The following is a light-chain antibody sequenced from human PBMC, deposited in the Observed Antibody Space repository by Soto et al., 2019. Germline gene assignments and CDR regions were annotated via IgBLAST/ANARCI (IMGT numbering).Light chain of an antibody. V-gene: IGKV1-5*03. CDR1: QSISSW. CDR3: QQYNRHST. CDR2: KAS. Sequence: DIQRTQSPATLSASVGDRVTITCRASQSISSWLAWYQHRPGKAPKLLIHKASNLESGVPSRFSGSGSGTEFTLTIRSLQPDDSATYYCQQYNRHSTFGQGTKVDIK. J-gene: IGKJ1*01.